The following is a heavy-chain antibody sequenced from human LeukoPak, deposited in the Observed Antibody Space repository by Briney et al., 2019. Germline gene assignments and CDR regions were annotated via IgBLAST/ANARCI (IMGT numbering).Heavy chain of an antibody. J-gene: IGHJ4*02. Sequence: PGGSLRLSCAASGFTFSSYSMNWVRQAPGKGREWVSYISSRSSTIYYADSVKGRFTISRDNAKNSLYLQMNSLRAEDTAVYYSARGPGKLRFLEWSTSGFDYWGQGTLVTVSS. CDR3: ARGPGKLRFLEWSTSGFDY. CDR1: GFTFSSYS. D-gene: IGHD3-3*01. CDR2: ISSRSSTI. V-gene: IGHV3-48*01.